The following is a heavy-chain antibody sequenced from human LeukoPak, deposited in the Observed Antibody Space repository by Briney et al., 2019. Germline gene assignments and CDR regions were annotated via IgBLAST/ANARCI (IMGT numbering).Heavy chain of an antibody. CDR1: GGSIISSHYY. CDR3: ARRDSSGVVPRWDY. D-gene: IGHD6-25*01. Sequence: SETLSLTCTASGGSIISSHYYWGWIRQPPGKGLEWIGSIYYSGSTYYNPSLKSRVTISVDTSKNQFSLKLNSVTAADTAVYYCARRDSSGVVPRWDYWGQGTLVTVSS. J-gene: IGHJ4*02. CDR2: IYYSGST. V-gene: IGHV4-39*01.